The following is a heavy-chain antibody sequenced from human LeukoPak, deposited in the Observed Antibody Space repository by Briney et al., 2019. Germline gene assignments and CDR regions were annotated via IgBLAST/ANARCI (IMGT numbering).Heavy chain of an antibody. CDR2: INTDGIT. V-gene: IGHV3-74*01. J-gene: IGHJ2*01. CDR3: AGEVESANWNFDL. CDR1: GFTFSSYW. Sequence: GGSLRLSCAASGFTFSSYWMHWVRQAPGKGLVWVSRINTDGITYYAGSVKGRFTISRDNAKNTLYLQLNSLRAEDTAVYYCAGEVESANWNFDLWGRGTLVTVSS. D-gene: IGHD1-1*01.